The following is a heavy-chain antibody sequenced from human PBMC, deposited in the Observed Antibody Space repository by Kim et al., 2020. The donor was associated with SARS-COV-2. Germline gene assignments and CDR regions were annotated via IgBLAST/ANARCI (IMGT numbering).Heavy chain of an antibody. V-gene: IGHV4-61*01. Sequence: SETLSLTCTVSGGSVSSGSYYWSWIRQPPGKGLEWIGYIYYSGSTNYNPSLKSRVTISVDTSKNQFSLKLSSVTAADTAVYYCARAQDYYGSGRPNYYGMDVWGQGTTVTVSS. CDR3: ARAQDYYGSGRPNYYGMDV. CDR2: IYYSGST. J-gene: IGHJ6*02. CDR1: GGSVSSGSYY. D-gene: IGHD3-10*01.